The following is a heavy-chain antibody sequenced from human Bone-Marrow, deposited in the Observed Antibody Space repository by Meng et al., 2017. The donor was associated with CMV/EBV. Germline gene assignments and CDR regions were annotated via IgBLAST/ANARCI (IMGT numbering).Heavy chain of an antibody. CDR3: TTETYYDILTGGGDY. V-gene: IGHV3-15*01. CDR2: IKSKTDGGTT. D-gene: IGHD3-9*01. J-gene: IGHJ4*02. Sequence: GESLKISCAASGFTFSNAWMSWVRQAPGKGLEWVGRIKSKTDGGTTDYAAPVKGRFTISRDDSKNTLYLQINSLKTEDTAVYYCTTETYYDILTGGGDYWGQGTLVTVSS. CDR1: GFTFSNAW.